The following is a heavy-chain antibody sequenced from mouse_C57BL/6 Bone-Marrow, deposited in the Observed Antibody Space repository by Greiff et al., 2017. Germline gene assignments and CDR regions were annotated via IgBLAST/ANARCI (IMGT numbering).Heavy chain of an antibody. D-gene: IGHD1-1*01. CDR1: GFTFSDAW. CDR3: TSLFTVVVDY. V-gene: IGHV6-6*01. Sequence: EVKVEESGGGLVQPGGSMKLSCAASGFTFSDAWMDWVRQSPEQGLEWVAEIRNKANNHATYYAESVTGRFTISRADSKSSVYLQMNSLRAEDTGIYYGTSLFTVVVDYWGQGTTLTGSA. J-gene: IGHJ2*01. CDR2: IRNKANNHAT.